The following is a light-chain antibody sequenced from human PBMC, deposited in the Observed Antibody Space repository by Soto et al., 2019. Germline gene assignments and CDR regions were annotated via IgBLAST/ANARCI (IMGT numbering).Light chain of an antibody. J-gene: IGKJ3*01. CDR1: QDINRW. V-gene: IGKV1-12*01. Sequence: DIQMTQSPSSVSASLGDRVTITCRASQDINRWLAWHQQKPGKAPHLMLFSASSLPSGVPSRFSSSGSGTDFPLTITHLQPEYVATYYCQQGHSFPLTFGPGTKVDLK. CDR2: SAS. CDR3: QQGHSFPLT.